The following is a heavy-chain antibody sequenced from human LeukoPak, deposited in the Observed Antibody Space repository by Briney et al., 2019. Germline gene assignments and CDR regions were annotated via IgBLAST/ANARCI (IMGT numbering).Heavy chain of an antibody. D-gene: IGHD5-18*01. V-gene: IGHV3-48*04. Sequence: PGGSLRLSCAASGFTFSSYSMNWVRQAPGKGLEWVSYISSSSSTIYYADSVKGRFTTSRDNAKNSLYLQMNSLRPEDTALYYCTKDSVAMVTTSDYWGQGTLVTVSS. J-gene: IGHJ4*02. CDR1: GFTFSSYS. CDR2: ISSSSSTI. CDR3: TKDSVAMVTTSDY.